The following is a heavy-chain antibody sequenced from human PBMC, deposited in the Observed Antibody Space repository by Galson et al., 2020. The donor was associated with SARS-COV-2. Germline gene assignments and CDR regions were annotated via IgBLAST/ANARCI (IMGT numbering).Heavy chain of an antibody. CDR1: GYFFTNYW. Sequence: GESLKIYCKGSGYFFTNYWIGWVRQMPGKGLEWIAIMSPDGSNSRYKPSFQGQVTMSVDESITTAYLQWSSLKASDTAMYYCARQIAVTGGAIDYWGQGTLVSVSS. J-gene: IGHJ4*02. V-gene: IGHV5-51*01. CDR3: ARQIAVTGGAIDY. CDR2: MSPDGSNS. D-gene: IGHD6-19*01.